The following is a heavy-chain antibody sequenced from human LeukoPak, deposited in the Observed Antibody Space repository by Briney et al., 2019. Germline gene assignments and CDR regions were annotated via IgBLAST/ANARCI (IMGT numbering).Heavy chain of an antibody. D-gene: IGHD4-17*01. V-gene: IGHV1-18*04. CDR3: VTSDYGDYFDY. J-gene: IGHJ4*02. CDR2: ISAYNGNT. Sequence: ASVKVSCKASGYTFTSYGISWARQAPGQGLEWMGWISAYNGNTNYAQKLQGRVTMTTDTSTSTAYMELRSLRSDDTAVYYCVTSDYGDYFDYWGQGTLVTVSS. CDR1: GYTFTSYG.